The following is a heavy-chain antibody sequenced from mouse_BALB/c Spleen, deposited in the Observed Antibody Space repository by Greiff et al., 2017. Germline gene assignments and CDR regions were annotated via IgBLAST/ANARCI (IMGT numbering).Heavy chain of an antibody. CDR3: ARTYYRYDVEYYIDY. V-gene: IGHV7-3*02. Sequence: EVKVVESGGGLVQPGGSLRLSCATSGFTFTDYYMSWVRQPPGKALEWLGCIRNKANGYTTEYSASVKGRFTISRDNSQSILYLQMNTLRAEDSATDYCARTYYRYDVEYYIDYWGQGTTLTVSS. D-gene: IGHD2-14*01. CDR1: GFTFTDYY. J-gene: IGHJ2*01. CDR2: IRNKANGYTT.